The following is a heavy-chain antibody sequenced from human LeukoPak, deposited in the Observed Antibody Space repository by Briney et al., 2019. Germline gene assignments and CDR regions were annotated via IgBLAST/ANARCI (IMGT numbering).Heavy chain of an antibody. V-gene: IGHV3-9*01. Sequence: GGSLRLSCAASGFTFDDYAMHWVRQAPGKSLEWVSGISWNSGSIGYADSVKGRFTISRDNAKNSLYLQMNSLRAEDTALYYCAKIAAAGEYYYYGMDVWGQGTTVTVSS. CDR3: AKIAAAGEYYYYGMDV. CDR2: ISWNSGSI. J-gene: IGHJ6*02. CDR1: GFTFDDYA. D-gene: IGHD6-13*01.